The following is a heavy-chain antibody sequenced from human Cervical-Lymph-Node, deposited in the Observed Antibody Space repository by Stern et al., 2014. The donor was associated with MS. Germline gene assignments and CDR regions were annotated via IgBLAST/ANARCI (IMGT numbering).Heavy chain of an antibody. CDR1: GGSISSGAYY. D-gene: IGHD3-3*01. Sequence: QLQLQESGPGLVKPSQTLSLTCTVSGGSISSGAYYWSWIRQHPGKGLEWIGYIYYSGSTYYNPSLKSRITISVDTSKNQFSLKLNSVTAADTAVYYCAARSTYYAFDYGGQGTLVTVSS. V-gene: IGHV4-31*03. CDR3: AARSTYYAFDY. CDR2: IYYSGST. J-gene: IGHJ4*02.